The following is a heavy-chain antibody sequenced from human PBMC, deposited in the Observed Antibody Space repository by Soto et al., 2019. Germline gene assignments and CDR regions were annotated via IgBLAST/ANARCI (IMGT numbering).Heavy chain of an antibody. J-gene: IGHJ4*02. D-gene: IGHD6-6*01. CDR3: ARVGGLAARTFDY. V-gene: IGHV4-4*02. CDR2: IFHDGNT. Sequence: SETLSLTCAVSGASIGSGGWWSWVRQPPGKGLEWIAEIFHDGNTNYSPSLKSRVTISXXXXXXQXSXNXXXXSPXDTAVYYCARVGGLAARTFDYWGPGTLVTVSS. CDR1: GASIGSGGW.